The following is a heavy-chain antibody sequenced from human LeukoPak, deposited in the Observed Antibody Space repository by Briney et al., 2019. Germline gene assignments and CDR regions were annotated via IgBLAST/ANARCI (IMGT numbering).Heavy chain of an antibody. CDR3: ARSGLAVAGPVDY. Sequence: SETLSLTCTVSGGSISSGSYYWSWIRQPAGKGLEWIGRIYTSGSTNYNPSLKGRVTMSVDTSKNQFSLKLSSVTAADTAVYYCARSGLAVAGPVDYWGQGTLVTVSS. CDR1: GGSISSGSYY. D-gene: IGHD6-19*01. J-gene: IGHJ4*02. V-gene: IGHV4-61*02. CDR2: IYTSGST.